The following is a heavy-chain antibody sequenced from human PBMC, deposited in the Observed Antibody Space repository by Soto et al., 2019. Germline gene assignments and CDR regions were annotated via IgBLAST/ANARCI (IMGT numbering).Heavy chain of an antibody. CDR2: LSHNSGKA. CDR1: GYTFTRLD. CDR3: ARGDLVGNPDY. J-gene: IGHJ4*02. D-gene: IGHD2-8*02. Sequence: QVQLVQSGAEVKKPGASVRVSCKASGYTFTRLDINWVRQATGQGLEWMGWLSHNSGKAGYAKKFQGRVTMSMNTSISTAYMELSGLTSDDTATYYCARGDLVGNPDYWGQGTLVTVSS. V-gene: IGHV1-8*01.